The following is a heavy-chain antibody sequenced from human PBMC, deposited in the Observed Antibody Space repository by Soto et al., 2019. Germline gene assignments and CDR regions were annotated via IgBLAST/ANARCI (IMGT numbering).Heavy chain of an antibody. CDR2: ISGSGGST. D-gene: IGHD3-16*01. J-gene: IGHJ3*02. CDR3: AKVRSPEKNMITFGGVFPPYPEIDAFDI. V-gene: IGHV3-23*01. Sequence: GGSLRLSCAASGFTFSSYGMHWVRQAPGKGLEWVSAISGSGGSTYYADSVKGRFTISRDNSKNTLYLQMNSLRAEDTAVYYCAKVRSPEKNMITFGGVFPPYPEIDAFDIWGQGTMVTVSS. CDR1: GFTFSSYG.